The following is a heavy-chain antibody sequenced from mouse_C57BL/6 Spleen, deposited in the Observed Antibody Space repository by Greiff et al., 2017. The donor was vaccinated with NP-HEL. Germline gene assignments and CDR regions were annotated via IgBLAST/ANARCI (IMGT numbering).Heavy chain of an antibody. CDR1: GFNIKNTS. Sequence: EVQLQQSVAELVRPGASVKLSCTASGFNIKNTSMHWVKQRPEQGLEWIGRIDPANGNPKYAPKFKGKATITADTSSTPAYRQLSSRTAEYTAIYYCARGLGDFDYWGQGTTRTVSS. CDR2: IDPANGNP. J-gene: IGHJ2*01. D-gene: IGHD4-1*01. V-gene: IGHV14-3*01. CDR3: ARGLGDFDY.